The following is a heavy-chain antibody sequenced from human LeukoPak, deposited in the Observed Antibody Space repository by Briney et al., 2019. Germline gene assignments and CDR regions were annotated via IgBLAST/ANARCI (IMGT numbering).Heavy chain of an antibody. V-gene: IGHV1-8*01. D-gene: IGHD6-19*01. Sequence: ASVKVSCKASGYTFTSYDINWVRQATGQGLEWMGWMNPKSGNTGYAQKFQGRSTMTRNTSISTAYMELSSLRSEDTAVYYCARGGRGWLEHAFDIWGQGTMVTVSS. CDR3: ARGGRGWLEHAFDI. CDR1: GYTFTSYD. CDR2: MNPKSGNT. J-gene: IGHJ3*02.